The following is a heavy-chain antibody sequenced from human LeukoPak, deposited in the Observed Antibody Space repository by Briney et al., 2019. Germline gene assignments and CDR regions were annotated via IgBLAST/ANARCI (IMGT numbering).Heavy chain of an antibody. V-gene: IGHV1-46*01. CDR3: ARKRIPPRWGGLYYYYSHGMDV. J-gene: IGHJ6*04. Sequence: ASVKVSCKASGYTFTSYYMHWVRQAPGQGLEWMGIINPSGGSTSYAQKFQGRVTMTRDTSTSTVYMELSSLRSEDTAVYYCARKRIPPRWGGLYYYYSHGMDVGAKGPT. CDR1: GYTFTSYY. CDR2: INPSGGST. D-gene: IGHD6-6*01.